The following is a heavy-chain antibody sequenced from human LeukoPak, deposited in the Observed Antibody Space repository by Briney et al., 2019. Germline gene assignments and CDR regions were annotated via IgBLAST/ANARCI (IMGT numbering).Heavy chain of an antibody. CDR1: GFTFGDYA. J-gene: IGHJ4*02. Sequence: GGSLRLSCTASGFTFGDYAMSWFRQAPGKGLEWVGFIKSKTDGGTTDYAAPVKGRFTISRDDSKNTLYLQMNSLKTEDTAVYYCTSTVNVGMVVVISRDYWGQGTLVTVSS. D-gene: IGHD3-22*01. CDR3: TSTVNVGMVVVISRDY. V-gene: IGHV3-49*03. CDR2: IKSKTDGGTT.